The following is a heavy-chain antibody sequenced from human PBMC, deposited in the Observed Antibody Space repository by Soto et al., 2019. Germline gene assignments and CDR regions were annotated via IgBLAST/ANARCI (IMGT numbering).Heavy chain of an antibody. D-gene: IGHD3-22*01. CDR1: GFTFTSSA. CDR3: AAASYYYDSSGPRGRAFDI. CDR2: IVVGSGNT. J-gene: IGHJ3*02. Sequence: SVKVSCKASGFTFTSSAVQWVRQARGQRLEWIGWIVVGSGNTNYAQKFQERVTITRDMSTSTAYMELSSLRSEDTAVYYCAAASYYYDSSGPRGRAFDIWGQGTMVTVSS. V-gene: IGHV1-58*01.